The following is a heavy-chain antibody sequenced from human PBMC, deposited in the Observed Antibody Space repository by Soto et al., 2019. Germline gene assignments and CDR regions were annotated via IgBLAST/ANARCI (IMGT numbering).Heavy chain of an antibody. J-gene: IGHJ3*02. CDR3: ASLLSERYVWGSYRPNPAGDSSPYDAFDI. CDR2: ISSSGSTI. D-gene: IGHD3-16*02. CDR1: GFTFSSYE. Sequence: EVQLVESGGGLVQPGGSLRLSCAASGFTFSSYEMNWVRQAPGKGLEWVSYISSSGSTIYYADSVKGRFTISRDNAKNSLYLQMNSLRAEDTAVYYCASLLSERYVWGSYRPNPAGDSSPYDAFDIWGQGTMVTVSS. V-gene: IGHV3-48*03.